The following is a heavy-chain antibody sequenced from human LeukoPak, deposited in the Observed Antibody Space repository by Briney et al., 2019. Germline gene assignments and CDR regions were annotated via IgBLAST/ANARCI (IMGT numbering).Heavy chain of an antibody. J-gene: IGHJ4*02. CDR1: GGSISSSSYY. Sequence: ASETLSLTCTASGGSISSSSYYWGWIRQPPGKGLEWIGCIYYSGSTYYNPSLKSRVTISVDTSKNQFSLKLSSVTAADTAVYYCARLRTGTNDYWGQGTLVTVSS. V-gene: IGHV4-39*01. CDR3: ARLRTGTNDY. D-gene: IGHD1-7*01. CDR2: IYYSGST.